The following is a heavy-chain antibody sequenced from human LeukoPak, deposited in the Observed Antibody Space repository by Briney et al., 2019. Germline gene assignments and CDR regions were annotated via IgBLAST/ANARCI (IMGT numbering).Heavy chain of an antibody. J-gene: IGHJ5*02. V-gene: IGHV1-2*02. Sequence: ASVTVSCKASGYTFTGYYMHWVRQAPGQGLEWMGWINPNSGGTNYAQKFQGRVTMTRDTSISTAYMELSRLRSDDTAVYYCARAHLIAAPGYNWFDPWGQGSLVTVSS. CDR1: GYTFTGYY. CDR2: INPNSGGT. CDR3: ARAHLIAAPGYNWFDP. D-gene: IGHD6-13*01.